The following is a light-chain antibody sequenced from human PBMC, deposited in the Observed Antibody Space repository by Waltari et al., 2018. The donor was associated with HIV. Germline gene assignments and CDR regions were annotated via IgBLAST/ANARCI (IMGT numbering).Light chain of an antibody. J-gene: IGLJ2*01. Sequence: QSVLTQPPSVSGAPGQRVTISCTGSSSNLGAGYDVHWYQQPPGTAPKRFIDGNSDRPSGVPERFSGSKSGTSDSLAITGLQAEDEADYYGQSHDGSLSGTVFGGGTKLTVL. CDR2: GNS. V-gene: IGLV1-40*01. CDR3: QSHDGSLSGTV. CDR1: SSNLGAGYD.